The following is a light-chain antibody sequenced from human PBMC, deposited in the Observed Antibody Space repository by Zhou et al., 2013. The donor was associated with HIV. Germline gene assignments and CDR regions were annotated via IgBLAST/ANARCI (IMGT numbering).Light chain of an antibody. CDR3: SSYTSSSTYVV. V-gene: IGLV2-14*03. CDR1: SSDVGAYNH. CDR2: DVS. Sequence: QSALTQPASVSGSPGQSITISCTGTSSDVGAYNHVSWYQQHPGKAPKLMIYDVSNRPSGVSNRFSGSKSGNTASLTISGLQAEDEADYYCSSYTSSSTYVVFGGGTKPDRP. J-gene: IGLJ2*01.